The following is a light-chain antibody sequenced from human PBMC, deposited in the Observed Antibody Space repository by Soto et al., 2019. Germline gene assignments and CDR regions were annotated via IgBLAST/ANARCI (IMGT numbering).Light chain of an antibody. CDR1: GSDVGGYDY. J-gene: IGLJ1*01. CDR2: EVT. CDR3: SSYTSSSTYV. Sequence: QSARSHPASVSWSPGQSITISCTGTGSDVGGYDYVSWYQHHPGKAPKVMIYEVTNRPSGVSNRFSGSKSGNTASLTISGLLAEEEADYYCSSYTSSSTYVFGTGTKVTVL. V-gene: IGLV2-14*01.